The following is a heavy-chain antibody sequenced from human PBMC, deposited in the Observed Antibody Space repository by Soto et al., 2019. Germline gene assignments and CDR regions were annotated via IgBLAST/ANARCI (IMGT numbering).Heavy chain of an antibody. CDR1: GFTFSSYN. CDR2: ISSSSYM. V-gene: IGHV3-21*01. Sequence: EVQLVESGGGLVKPGGSLRVSCAASGFTFSSYNMNWVRQAPGKGLEWVSSISSSSYMSYADSVKGRFTISRDNAKNSLYLQMNSLRAGDTAVYYCARGYCSGGSCQLPDACDIWGQGTMVTVSS. J-gene: IGHJ3*02. CDR3: ARGYCSGGSCQLPDACDI. D-gene: IGHD2-15*01.